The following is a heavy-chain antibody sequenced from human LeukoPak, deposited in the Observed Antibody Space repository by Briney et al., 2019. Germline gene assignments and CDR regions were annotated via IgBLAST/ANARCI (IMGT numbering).Heavy chain of an antibody. D-gene: IGHD2-15*01. CDR1: GGSFSGYY. J-gene: IGHJ5*02. CDR3: ARPSIGYCSGGSCAAFGWFDP. V-gene: IGHV4-34*01. Sequence: SETLSLTCAVYGGSFSGYYWSWIRQPPGKGLEWIGEINHSGSTSYNPSLKSRVTISVDTSKNQFSLKLSSVTAADTAVYYCARPSIGYCSGGSCAAFGWFDPWGQGTLVTVSS. CDR2: INHSGST.